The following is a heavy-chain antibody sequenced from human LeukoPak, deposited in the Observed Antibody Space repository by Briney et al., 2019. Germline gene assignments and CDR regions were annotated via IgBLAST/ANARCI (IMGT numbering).Heavy chain of an antibody. CDR1: GFIFSSYE. J-gene: IGHJ4*02. Sequence: PGGSLRLSCAASGFIFSSYEMNWVRPAPGKGLEWVSYISSGGSTIYYADSVKGRFTISRDNAKNSLYLQMNSLRAEDTAVYYCARVGWFGGFYFDYWGQGILVTVSS. CDR3: ARVGWFGGFYFDY. D-gene: IGHD3-10*01. V-gene: IGHV3-48*03. CDR2: ISSGGSTI.